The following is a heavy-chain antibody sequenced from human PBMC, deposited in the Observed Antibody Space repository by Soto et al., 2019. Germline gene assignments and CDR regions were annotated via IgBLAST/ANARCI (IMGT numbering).Heavy chain of an antibody. V-gene: IGHV3-33*01. Sequence: QVQLVESGGGVVRPGRSLRLACEASGFSFSTYGMHWVRQAPGKGLQWVAVIWYDGTNTYYADSVKGRFTISRDNSKDTLYLEMNNLRAEDTAVYYCARVEGPLIHSDHYYY. CDR2: IWYDGTNT. D-gene: IGHD5-18*01. CDR3: ARVEGPLIHSDHYYY. J-gene: IGHJ6*01. CDR1: GFSFSTYG.